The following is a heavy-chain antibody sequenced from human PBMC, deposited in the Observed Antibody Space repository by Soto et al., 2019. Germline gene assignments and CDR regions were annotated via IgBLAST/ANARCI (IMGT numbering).Heavy chain of an antibody. D-gene: IGHD1-26*01. V-gene: IGHV3-23*01. CDR2: IRGSDGTT. CDR1: GFIFGSYA. CDR3: AKDGGATIGYFDY. J-gene: IGHJ4*02. Sequence: GGSLRLSCTASGFIFGSYALSWVRQAPEKGLEWVSGIRGSDGTTHYADSVQGRFTISRDNSKNTLYLQMNSLRAEDTAVYYCAKDGGATIGYFDYWGQGTLVTVSS.